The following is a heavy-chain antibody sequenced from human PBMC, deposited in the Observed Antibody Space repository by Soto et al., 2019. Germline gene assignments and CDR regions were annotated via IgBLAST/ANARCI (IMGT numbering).Heavy chain of an antibody. V-gene: IGHV1-69*13. CDR3: ASAVVATTNPYYYGMDV. Sequence: SVKVSCKASGGTFSSYAISWVRQAPGQRLEWMGGIIPIFGTANYAQKFQGRVTITADESTSTAYMELSSLRSEDTAVYYCASAVVATTNPYYYGMDVWGQGTTVTVSS. CDR2: IIPIFGTA. D-gene: IGHD5-12*01. J-gene: IGHJ6*02. CDR1: GGTFSSYA.